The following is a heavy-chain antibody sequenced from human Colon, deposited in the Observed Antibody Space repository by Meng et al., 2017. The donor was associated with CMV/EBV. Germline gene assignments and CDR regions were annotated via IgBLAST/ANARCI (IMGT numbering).Heavy chain of an antibody. J-gene: IGHJ3*01. CDR1: GCTFSKYG. CDR2: ISYDGSDK. D-gene: IGHD3-10*02. Sequence: SGCTFSKYGRNWVRQAPGKGLEWVAVISYDGSDKNYADSVKGRFTISRDNSKNTLYLQMNSLRPEDTAVYYCAKSGFTYVGRDAFDVWGQGTMVTVSS. V-gene: IGHV3-30*18. CDR3: AKSGFTYVGRDAFDV.